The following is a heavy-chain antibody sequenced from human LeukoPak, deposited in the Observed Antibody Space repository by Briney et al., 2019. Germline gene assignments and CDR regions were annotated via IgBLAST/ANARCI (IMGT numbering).Heavy chain of an antibody. CDR1: GFTFSSYS. V-gene: IGHV3-23*01. D-gene: IGHD6-6*01. J-gene: IGHJ5*02. CDR2: ISANGGST. CDR3: ARGADSSSDWFER. Sequence: GGSLRLSCAASGFTFSSYSMSWVRQAPGKGLEWVSAISANGGSTYYADSVKGRFTISRDNSKNTLYLQMNSLRAEDTAVYYCARGADSSSDWFERWGQGTLVSVCS.